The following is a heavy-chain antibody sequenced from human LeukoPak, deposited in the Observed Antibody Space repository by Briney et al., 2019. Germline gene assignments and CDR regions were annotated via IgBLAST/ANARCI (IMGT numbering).Heavy chain of an antibody. J-gene: IGHJ4*02. V-gene: IGHV3-43D*03. Sequence: GGSLRLSCAASGFTFDDYAMHWVRQAPGKGLEWVSFISWDGGTSYYADSVRGRITISRYNSKDSMYLEMHSLRAADIYLYSCVKDTRGGIYNSDYWGQGTPVTVSS. CDR3: VKDTRGGIYNSDY. CDR1: GFTFDDYA. CDR2: ISWDGGTS. D-gene: IGHD5-24*01.